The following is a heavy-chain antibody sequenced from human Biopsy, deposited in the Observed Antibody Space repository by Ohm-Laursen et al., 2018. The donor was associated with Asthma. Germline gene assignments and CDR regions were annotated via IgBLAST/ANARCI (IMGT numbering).Heavy chain of an antibody. J-gene: IGHJ6*02. V-gene: IGHV1-18*01. D-gene: IGHD3-10*01. Sequence: ASVKVSCKTSGYTFNSAGITWVRQAPGQGLEWMGWISVYNGNTKVAQKLQDRATMITDTSTSTAYMELTSLTSTDTAVYFCARAVDYSHYYGIDVWGQGTTVTVS. CDR3: ARAVDYSHYYGIDV. CDR2: ISVYNGNT. CDR1: GYTFNSAG.